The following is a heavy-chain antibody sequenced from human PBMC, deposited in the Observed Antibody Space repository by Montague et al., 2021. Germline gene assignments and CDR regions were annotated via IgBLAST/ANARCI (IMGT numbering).Heavy chain of an antibody. CDR3: ARGHGYDSSWFY. J-gene: IGHJ4*02. Sequence: SETLSLTCSVSGDSITGYYWSWICLPPGKGLEWIGYVYSSGSTSYNPSLKSRVIISVESAKNQISLTLNSATAADTAVYYCARGHGYDSSWFYWGQGTLIFVSA. D-gene: IGHD6-13*01. CDR2: VYSSGST. CDR1: GDSITGYY. V-gene: IGHV4-59*12.